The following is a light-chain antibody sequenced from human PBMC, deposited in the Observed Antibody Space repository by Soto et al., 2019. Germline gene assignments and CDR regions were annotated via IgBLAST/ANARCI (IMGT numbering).Light chain of an antibody. Sequence: QSVLTQPPSVSAAPGQKVTISCTGTSSDVGGYNYVSWYQQHPGKAPKLMIYDVSKRPSGVPDRFSGSKSGNTASLTISGLQAEDEADYYCCSYAGSYTHYVFGTGTKLTVL. CDR3: CSYAGSYTHYV. J-gene: IGLJ1*01. CDR1: SSDVGGYNY. V-gene: IGLV2-11*01. CDR2: DVS.